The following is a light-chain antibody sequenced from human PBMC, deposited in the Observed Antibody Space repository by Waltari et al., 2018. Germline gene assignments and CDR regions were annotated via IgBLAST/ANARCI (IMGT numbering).Light chain of an antibody. CDR1: RSNIGRHT. J-gene: IGLJ3*02. Sequence: QSVLTQPPSASGTPGQRVTFSCSGARSNIGRHTVTWYQQVPGLAPKLLIDSNDQRPSRVPDRFSGSKSDTSASLVISGLQSEDEADYYCATWDYSLSGQVFGGGTKLSVL. CDR3: ATWDYSLSGQV. CDR2: SND. V-gene: IGLV1-44*01.